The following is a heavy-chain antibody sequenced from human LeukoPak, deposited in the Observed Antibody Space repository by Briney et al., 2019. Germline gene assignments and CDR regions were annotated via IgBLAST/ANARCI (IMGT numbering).Heavy chain of an antibody. D-gene: IGHD2-15*01. CDR3: ARLGYCSGGSCYRKYYYYGMDV. Sequence: PSETLSLTCTVSGGSISSYYWSWIRQAPGMGLEWIGYIYYSGSTNYNPSLKSRVTISVDTSKNQFSLKLSSVTAADTAVYYCARLGYCSGGSCYRKYYYYGMDVWGRGTTVTVSS. CDR2: IYYSGST. V-gene: IGHV4-59*01. CDR1: GGSISSYY. J-gene: IGHJ6*02.